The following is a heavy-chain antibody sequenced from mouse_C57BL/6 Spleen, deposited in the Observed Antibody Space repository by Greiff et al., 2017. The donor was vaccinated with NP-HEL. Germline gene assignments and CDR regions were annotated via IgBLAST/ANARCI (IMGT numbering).Heavy chain of an antibody. CDR2: IYPGSGNT. Sequence: QVQLQQSGAELVRPGASVKLSCKASGYTFTDYYINWVKQRPGQGLEWIARIYPGSGNTYYNEKFKGKATLTAEKSSSTAYMQLSSLTSEDSAVYFCARGGNYVGCFDYWGQGTTLTVSS. D-gene: IGHD2-1*01. CDR1: GYTFTDYY. J-gene: IGHJ2*01. CDR3: ARGGNYVGCFDY. V-gene: IGHV1-76*01.